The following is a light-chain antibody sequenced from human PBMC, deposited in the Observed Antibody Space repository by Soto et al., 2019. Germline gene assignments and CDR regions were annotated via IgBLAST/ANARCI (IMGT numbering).Light chain of an antibody. CDR1: QGVSSA. Sequence: AIQLTQSPSSLSASVGDRVTITCRASQGVSSALAWCQQKPGKPPKVLIYDGSSLQSGVPLRFRGSGSGTEVTLTITGLQPEDFGTYYCQHFQRDPFTYGQGTRLEIK. CDR2: DGS. CDR3: QHFQRDPFT. V-gene: IGKV1-13*02. J-gene: IGKJ5*01.